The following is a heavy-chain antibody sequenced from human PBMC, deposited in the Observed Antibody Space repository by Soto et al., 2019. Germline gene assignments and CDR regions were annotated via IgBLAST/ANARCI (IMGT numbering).Heavy chain of an antibody. CDR2: FNTDGSII. V-gene: IGHV3-74*01. Sequence: GGSLRLSCAASGLIFSNYKMHWVRQAPRKGLVWVSRFNTDGSIIDYADSVKGRFTVSRDNANNTLYLQMNSLRADDTAVYYCARDTDGLYYWGQGTLVTVSS. J-gene: IGHJ4*01. CDR3: ARDTDGLYY. CDR1: GLIFSNYK.